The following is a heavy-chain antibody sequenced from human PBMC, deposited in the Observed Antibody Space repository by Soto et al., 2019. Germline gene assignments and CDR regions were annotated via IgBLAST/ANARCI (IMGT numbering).Heavy chain of an antibody. D-gene: IGHD1-26*01. V-gene: IGHV3-33*01. CDR2: IWYDGSNK. CDR1: GFSFSSYG. Sequence: PGGSLRLSCAASGFSFSSYGMHWVRQAPGKGLEWVAGIWYDGSNKYYADSVKGRFTISRDNSKNTLYLQINSLRAEDTAVYYWAREGGAHAEYFQHWGQGTPVTVSS. J-gene: IGHJ1*01. CDR3: AREGGAHAEYFQH.